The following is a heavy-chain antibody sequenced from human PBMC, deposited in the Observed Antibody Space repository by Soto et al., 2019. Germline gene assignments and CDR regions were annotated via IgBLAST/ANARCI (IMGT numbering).Heavy chain of an antibody. J-gene: IGHJ4*02. CDR3: AKDRGVTTVTRFDY. CDR1: GFTFSSYG. Sequence: QVQLVESGGGVVQPGRSLRLSCAASGFTFSSYGIHWVRQAPGKGLEWVAVISYDGSNKYYADSVKGRFTISRDNSKNTLYLQMKSLRAEDTAVYYCAKDRGVTTVTRFDYWGQGTLVTVSS. D-gene: IGHD4-17*01. V-gene: IGHV3-30*18. CDR2: ISYDGSNK.